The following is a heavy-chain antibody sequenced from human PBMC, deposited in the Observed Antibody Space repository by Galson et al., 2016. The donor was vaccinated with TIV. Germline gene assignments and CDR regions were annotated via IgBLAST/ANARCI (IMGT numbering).Heavy chain of an antibody. CDR3: ARAPPLFHSSWPMDQ. CDR2: ISAYNGDT. D-gene: IGHD3-22*01. Sequence: SVKVSCKASGYTFTSFGLSWARQAPGQGLEWMGWISAYNGDTYFGQRVQGRVTMTTDTSTSTAYMELRSLRSDDTAVYYCARAPPLFHSSWPMDQWDQGTPVTVAS. CDR1: GYTFTSFG. V-gene: IGHV1-18*01. J-gene: IGHJ4*02.